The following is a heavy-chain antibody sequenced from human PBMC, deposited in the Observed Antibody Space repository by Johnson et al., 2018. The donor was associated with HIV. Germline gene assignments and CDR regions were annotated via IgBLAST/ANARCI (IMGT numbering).Heavy chain of an antibody. CDR2: IHYDGSNK. V-gene: IGHV3-30*02. Sequence: QVLLVESGGGVVQPGGSLRLSCAAPGLTFSSYGMHWVRQAPGKGLEWVAFIHYDGSNKYYADSVKGRFTIPRDNAKNYLHLQMNSLRAEDTAVYYCARDRRVSREGYCSGGTCYPYIAYSDAFDIWGQGTMVTVSS. J-gene: IGHJ3*02. D-gene: IGHD2-15*01. CDR3: ARDRRVSREGYCSGGTCYPYIAYSDAFDI. CDR1: GLTFSSYG.